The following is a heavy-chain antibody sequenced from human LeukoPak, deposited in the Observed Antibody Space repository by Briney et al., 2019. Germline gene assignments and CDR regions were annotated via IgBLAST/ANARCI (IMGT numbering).Heavy chain of an antibody. CDR1: GGSISSYY. CDR2: FYTTGST. Sequence: SETLSLTCTVSGGSISSYYWSWIRQPAGKGLEWIGRFYTTGSTNYNPSLKSRVTMSVDTSKNQFSLKLNSVTAADTAVYYCARKKTSGTSGAFDIWGQGTMVTVSS. J-gene: IGHJ3*02. V-gene: IGHV4-4*07. D-gene: IGHD1-26*01. CDR3: ARKKTSGTSGAFDI.